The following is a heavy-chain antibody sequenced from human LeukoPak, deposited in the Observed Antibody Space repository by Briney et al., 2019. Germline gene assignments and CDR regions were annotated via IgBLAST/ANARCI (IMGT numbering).Heavy chain of an antibody. V-gene: IGHV4-4*02. CDR2: VFHAGST. Sequence: ASGTLSLTCAVSGVSISSSDWWGWVRQPPGKGLEWIGEVFHAGSTNYSPSLKSRVIISVDKSRNEFSLNLRSVTAADTAAYYCARTPSLYYETSGYSWYFDLWGRGTLVTVSS. D-gene: IGHD3-22*01. CDR3: ARTPSLYYETSGYSWYFDL. J-gene: IGHJ2*01. CDR1: GVSISSSDW.